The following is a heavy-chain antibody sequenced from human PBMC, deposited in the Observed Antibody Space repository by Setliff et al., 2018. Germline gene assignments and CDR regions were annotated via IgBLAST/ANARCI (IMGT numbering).Heavy chain of an antibody. CDR2: ISSSSSTM. D-gene: IGHD6-13*01. J-gene: IGHJ6*03. CDR3: ARARGSSWLFYYMDV. Sequence: SCKASGFTFRSYTMNWVRQAPGKGLEWVSYISSSSSTMYYADSVKGRFTISRDNAKNSLYLQMNSLRAEDTAVYYCARARGSSWLFYYMDVWGKGTTVTVSS. V-gene: IGHV3-48*01. CDR1: GFTFRSYT.